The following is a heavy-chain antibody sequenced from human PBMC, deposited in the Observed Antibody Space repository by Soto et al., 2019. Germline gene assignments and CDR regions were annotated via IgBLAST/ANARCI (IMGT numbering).Heavy chain of an antibody. D-gene: IGHD3-22*01. Sequence: ASVKVSCKSSGYTFSTYAIHWVRQAPGQRLQWMGWINAGIGNTKYSQDFQGRVTFTRDTSATTAYMELSSLRSEDTAVYYCSRAPPWGNFCSYYFHHFDSWGQGTLVTVSS. V-gene: IGHV1-3*01. CDR3: SRAPPWGNFCSYYFHHFDS. CDR1: GYTFSTYA. CDR2: INAGIGNT. J-gene: IGHJ4*02.